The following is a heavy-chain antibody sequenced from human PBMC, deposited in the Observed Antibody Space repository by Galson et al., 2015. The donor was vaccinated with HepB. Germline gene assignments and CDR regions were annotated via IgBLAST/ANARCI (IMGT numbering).Heavy chain of an antibody. CDR3: TTALETYYYDSSGYFY. J-gene: IGHJ4*02. CDR1: GFTFSNAR. Sequence: SLRLSCAASGFTFSNARMSWVRQAPGKGLEWVGRIKSKTDGGTTDYAAPVKGRFTISRDDSKNTLYLQMNSLKTEDTAVHYCTTALETYYYDSSGYFYWGQGTLVTVSS. V-gene: IGHV3-15*01. CDR2: IKSKTDGGTT. D-gene: IGHD3-22*01.